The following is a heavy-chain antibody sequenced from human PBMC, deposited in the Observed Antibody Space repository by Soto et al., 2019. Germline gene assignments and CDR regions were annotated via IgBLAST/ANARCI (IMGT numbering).Heavy chain of an antibody. CDR3: AREIRGYYDSSGYWDY. D-gene: IGHD3-22*01. V-gene: IGHV1-3*01. CDR2: INAGNGNT. Sequence: QVQLVQSGAEVKKPGASVKVSCMASGYTFTIYSMHWVRQAPGQRLEWMGWINAGNGNTKYSQKFQGRVTITRDTSASTAYMELSSLRSEDTAVYYCAREIRGYYDSSGYWDYWGQGTLVTVSS. J-gene: IGHJ4*02. CDR1: GYTFTIYS.